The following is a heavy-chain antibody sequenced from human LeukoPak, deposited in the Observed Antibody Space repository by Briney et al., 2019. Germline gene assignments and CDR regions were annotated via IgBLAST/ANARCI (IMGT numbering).Heavy chain of an antibody. J-gene: IGHJ4*02. CDR2: ISSSSTTI. D-gene: IGHD5-12*01. CDR3: ARGGYMLY. V-gene: IGHV3-48*01. Sequence: GGSLRLSCAASGFTFSSYSMMWVRQAPGKGLEWVSYISSSSTTIHYADSVKGRFTISRDNAKNSVYLQMNSLRAEDTAVYYCARGGYMLYWGQGTLVTVSS. CDR1: GFTFSSYS.